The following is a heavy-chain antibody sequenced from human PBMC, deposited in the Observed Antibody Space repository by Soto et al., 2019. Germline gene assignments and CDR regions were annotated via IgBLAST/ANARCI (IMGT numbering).Heavy chain of an antibody. CDR3: VGGKADGYGDWFDP. J-gene: IGHJ5*02. Sequence: SETLSLTCAVYISSGAYWAWIRQPPGKGLEWIVIIYRSGSTYYNPSLKSRVTISSDTSKKRISLRLSSVTAADTAADYCVGGKADGYGDWFDPWGPGTMVTVYS. CDR1: ISSGAY. D-gene: IGHD5-12*01. CDR2: IYRSGST. V-gene: IGHV4-38-2*01.